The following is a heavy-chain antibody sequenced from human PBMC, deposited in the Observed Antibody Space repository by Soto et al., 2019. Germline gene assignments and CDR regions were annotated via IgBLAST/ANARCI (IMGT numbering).Heavy chain of an antibody. V-gene: IGHV3-66*01. CDR1: GFTVSSKY. CDR2: IYSGGAT. Sequence: GGSLRLSCAASGFTVSSKYMSWVRQAPGKGLEWISLIYSGGATYYADSVKGRFTISRDNSKNTLYLQMNTLRAADTAVYYCAGTPSKSFFDYWSQGTLVTVSS. CDR3: AGTPSKSFFDY. J-gene: IGHJ4*02. D-gene: IGHD2-15*01.